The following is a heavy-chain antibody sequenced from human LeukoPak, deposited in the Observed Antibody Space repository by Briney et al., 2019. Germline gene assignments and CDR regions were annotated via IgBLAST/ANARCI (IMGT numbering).Heavy chain of an antibody. CDR1: GFTLGNYW. Sequence: GGSLRLSCAASGFTLGNYWMHWVSQAPGKGLVWVSRGDGDGSHSTYADSVKGRFTISRDNSKNTLYLQMDSLRAEDTAVYFCAKDPRTAAAYYFDYWGQGILVTVSS. CDR2: GDGDGSHS. J-gene: IGHJ4*02. CDR3: AKDPRTAAAYYFDY. V-gene: IGHV3-74*03. D-gene: IGHD6-13*01.